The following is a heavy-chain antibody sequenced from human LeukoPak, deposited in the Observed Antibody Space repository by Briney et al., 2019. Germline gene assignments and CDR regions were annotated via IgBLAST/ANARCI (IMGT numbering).Heavy chain of an antibody. Sequence: ASVKVSCKASGYTFTSYDINWVRQATGRGLEWMGWMNPNSGNTDYAQKFQDRVTITRNTSINTAYMELSSLRSEDTAVYYCAKSYGNAFDIWGQGTMVTVSS. CDR2: MNPNSGNT. V-gene: IGHV1-8*03. D-gene: IGHD4-17*01. J-gene: IGHJ3*02. CDR3: AKSYGNAFDI. CDR1: GYTFTSYD.